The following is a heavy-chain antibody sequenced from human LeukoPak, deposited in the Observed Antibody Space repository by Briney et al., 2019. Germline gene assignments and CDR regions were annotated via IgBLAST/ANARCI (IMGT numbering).Heavy chain of an antibody. CDR3: ARDFYGSGSYYRAPFDY. D-gene: IGHD3-10*01. J-gene: IGHJ4*02. V-gene: IGHV4-39*07. Sequence: SETLSLTCTVSGGSIGNIRYYWGWIRQPPGKGLEWIGTIYYSGSTYYNPSLKSRVTISVDTSKNQFSLKLRSVTAADTAVYYCARDFYGSGSYYRAPFDYWGQGALVTVSS. CDR2: IYYSGST. CDR1: GGSIGNIRYY.